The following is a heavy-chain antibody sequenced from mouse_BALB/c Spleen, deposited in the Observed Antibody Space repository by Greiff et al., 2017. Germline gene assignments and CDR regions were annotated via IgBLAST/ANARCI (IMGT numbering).Heavy chain of an antibody. CDR2: ISSGGGST. CDR1: GFAFSSYD. V-gene: IGHV5-12-1*01. Sequence: EVKLVESGGGLVKPGGSLKLSCAASGFAFSSYDMSWVRQTPEKRLEWVAYISSGGGSTYYPDTVKGRFTISRDNAKNTLYLQMSSLKSEDTAMYYCARHRPILYGNYGGGAMDYWGQGTSVTVSS. D-gene: IGHD2-1*01. J-gene: IGHJ4*01. CDR3: ARHRPILYGNYGGGAMDY.